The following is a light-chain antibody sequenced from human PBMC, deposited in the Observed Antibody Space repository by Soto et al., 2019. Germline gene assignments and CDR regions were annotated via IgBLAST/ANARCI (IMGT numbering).Light chain of an antibody. J-gene: IGKJ1*01. V-gene: IGKV1-9*01. Sequence: IQLTQSPSSLSASVGDRVTFTCRASQGIGTDLAWYQQKPGIAPKLLIYGASTLQSGVPSRFSGSGSGTDFTLTISSLQPDDFAIYYCQQYNSYWTFGQGTKVEIK. CDR3: QQYNSYWT. CDR1: QGIGTD. CDR2: GAS.